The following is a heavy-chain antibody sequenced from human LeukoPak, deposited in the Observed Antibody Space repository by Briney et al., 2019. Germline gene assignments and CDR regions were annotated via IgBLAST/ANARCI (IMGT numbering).Heavy chain of an antibody. CDR3: ATEAVTTP. D-gene: IGHD4-17*01. V-gene: IGHV3-30*03. CDR1: GFTFSSYG. CDR2: ISYDGSNK. Sequence: GRSLRLSCAASGFTFSSYGMHWVRQAPGKGLERVAVISYDGSNKYYADSVKGRFTISRDNSKNTLYLQMNSLRAEDTAVYYCATEAVTTPWGQGTLVTVSS. J-gene: IGHJ5*02.